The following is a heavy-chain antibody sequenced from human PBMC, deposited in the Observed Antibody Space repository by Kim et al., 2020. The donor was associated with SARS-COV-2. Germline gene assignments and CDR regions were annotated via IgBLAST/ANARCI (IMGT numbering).Heavy chain of an antibody. J-gene: IGHJ3*02. Sequence: ASVKVSCQASGYTFTSYAMNWVRQAPGQGLEWMGWINTNTGNPTYAQGFTGRFVFSLDTSVSTAYLQISSLKAEDTAVYYCARSNRIRGDNLAFDIWGQGTMVTVSS. V-gene: IGHV7-4-1*02. CDR1: GYTFTSYA. D-gene: IGHD3-10*01. CDR2: INTNTGNP. CDR3: ARSNRIRGDNLAFDI.